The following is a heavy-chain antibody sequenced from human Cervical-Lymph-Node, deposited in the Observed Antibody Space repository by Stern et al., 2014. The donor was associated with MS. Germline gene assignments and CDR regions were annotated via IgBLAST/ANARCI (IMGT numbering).Heavy chain of an antibody. Sequence: QLQLQESGPGLVKPSETLSLTCTVSGGSISSSSYYWGWIRQPPGKGLEWIESIYYSGITNYHPSLKGRVPISVDTSKNQFSLKLSSVTAADTAVYYCARHVSGELFWFDPWGQGTLVTVSS. CDR2: IYYSGIT. V-gene: IGHV4-39*01. CDR3: ARHVSGELFWFDP. D-gene: IGHD3-10*02. J-gene: IGHJ5*02. CDR1: GGSISSSSYY.